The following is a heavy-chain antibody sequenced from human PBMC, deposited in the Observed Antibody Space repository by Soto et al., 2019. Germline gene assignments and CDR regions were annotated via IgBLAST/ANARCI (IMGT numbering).Heavy chain of an antibody. CDR3: AKDVGYDYFHYYYGMDV. Sequence: QVQLVASGGGVVQPGRSLRLSCAASGFTFSSYGMHWVRQAPGKGLEWVAVISYDGSNKYYVDSVKGRFTISTDNSKNTLYLQMNSLRAEDTAVYYCAKDVGYDYFHYYYGMDVWGQGTTVTVSS. CDR1: GFTFSSYG. V-gene: IGHV3-30*18. D-gene: IGHD5-12*01. J-gene: IGHJ6*02. CDR2: ISYDGSNK.